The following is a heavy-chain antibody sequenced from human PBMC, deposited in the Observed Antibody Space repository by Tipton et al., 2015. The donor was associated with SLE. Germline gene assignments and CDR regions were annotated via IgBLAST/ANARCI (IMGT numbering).Heavy chain of an antibody. CDR3: AKERRGYYMEV. CDR2: INSIGSPI. V-gene: IGHV3-48*03. J-gene: IGHJ6*03. CDR1: GFTFGSYE. Sequence: SLRLSCVASGFTFGSYEMNWVRQAPGKGLEWVSYINSIGSPIYYTDSVKGRFTISRDNAKNSLYLQMNSLRAEDTAVYYCAKERRGYYMEVWGKGTTVTVSS.